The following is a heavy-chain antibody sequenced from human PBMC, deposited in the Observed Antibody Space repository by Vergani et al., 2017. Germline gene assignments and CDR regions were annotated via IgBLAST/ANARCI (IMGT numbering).Heavy chain of an antibody. V-gene: IGHV1-69*02. CDR3: ARVAGYSGYDLGFDD. CDR2: IIPILGIA. D-gene: IGHD5-12*01. CDR1: GGTFSSYT. Sequence: QVQLVQSGAEVKKPGSSVKVSCKASGGTFSSYTISWVRQAPGQGLEWMGRIIPILGIANYAQKFQGRVTITADKSTSTAYMELSSLRSEDTAVYYCARVAGYSGYDLGFDDWGQGTLVTVSS. J-gene: IGHJ4*02.